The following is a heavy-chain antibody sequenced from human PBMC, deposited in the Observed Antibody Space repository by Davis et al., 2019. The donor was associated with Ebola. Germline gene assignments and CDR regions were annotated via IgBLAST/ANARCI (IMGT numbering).Heavy chain of an antibody. V-gene: IGHV3-33*08. Sequence: GESLKISCAASGFTFSSYAMSWVRQAPGKGLEWVAVIWYDVNQIYYAESVKGRFTISRDNLKNALYLQMKSLRAEDTAVYYCARGGWASGMDVWGQGTTVTVSS. J-gene: IGHJ6*02. CDR3: ARGGWASGMDV. D-gene: IGHD6-19*01. CDR2: IWYDVNQI. CDR1: GFTFSSYA.